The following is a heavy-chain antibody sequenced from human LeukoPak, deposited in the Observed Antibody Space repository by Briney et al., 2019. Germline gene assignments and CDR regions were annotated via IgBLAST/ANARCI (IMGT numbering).Heavy chain of an antibody. CDR3: AREMFYYDSRGYSNNAFDI. CDR2: INHSGST. D-gene: IGHD3-22*01. V-gene: IGHV4-34*01. CDR1: GGSFSGYY. J-gene: IGHJ3*02. Sequence: PSETLSLTCAVYGGSFSGYYWSWIRQPPGKGLEWIGEINHSGSTNYNPSLKSRVTISVDTSKNQFSLKLSSVTAADTAVYYCAREMFYYDSRGYSNNAFDIWGQGTMVTVSS.